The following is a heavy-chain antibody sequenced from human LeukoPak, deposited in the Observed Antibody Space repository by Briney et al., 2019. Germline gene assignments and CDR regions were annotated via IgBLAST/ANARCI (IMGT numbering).Heavy chain of an antibody. Sequence: GGSLRLSCAASGFTFSSYSMNWVRQAPGKGLEWVSSISSSSSYIYYADSVKGRFTISRDNAENSLYLQMNSLRAEDTAVYYCARATAVANDAFDIWGQGTMVTVSS. D-gene: IGHD4-23*01. V-gene: IGHV3-21*01. J-gene: IGHJ3*02. CDR3: ARATAVANDAFDI. CDR1: GFTFSSYS. CDR2: ISSSSSYI.